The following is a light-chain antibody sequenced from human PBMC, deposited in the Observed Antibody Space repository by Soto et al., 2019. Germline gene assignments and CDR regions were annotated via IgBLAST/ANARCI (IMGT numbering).Light chain of an antibody. Sequence: QTVVTQSPSASASLGASVKLTCTLSSGHSSYAIAWHQQQPEKGPRYLMKVNNDGSHDKGDGIPDRFSGSSSGAERYLTISSLQSEDEADYYCQTWGTGIRVFGGGTKVTVL. J-gene: IGLJ3*02. CDR2: VNNDGSH. CDR1: SGHSSYA. CDR3: QTWGTGIRV. V-gene: IGLV4-69*01.